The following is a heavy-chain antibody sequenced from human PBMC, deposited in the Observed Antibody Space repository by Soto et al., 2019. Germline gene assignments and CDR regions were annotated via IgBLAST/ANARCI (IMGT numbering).Heavy chain of an antibody. Sequence: EVQLVESGGGLVQPGGSLRLSCAASGFTLSSYSMHWVRQAPGKGLEWVSYISGSGGTIYYADSVKGRFTISRDNAKNSLSLQMNSLRDEDTAVYFCARETGLRSSGWSYYFDFWGQGTLVTVSS. CDR2: ISGSGGTI. CDR1: GFTLSSYS. J-gene: IGHJ4*02. D-gene: IGHD6-19*01. V-gene: IGHV3-48*02. CDR3: ARETGLRSSGWSYYFDF.